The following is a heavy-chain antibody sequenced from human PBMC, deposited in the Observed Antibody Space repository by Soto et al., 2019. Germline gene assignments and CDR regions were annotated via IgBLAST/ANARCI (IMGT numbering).Heavy chain of an antibody. CDR2: IYYSGST. CDR1: GGSISSYY. CDR3: ARLPSVEWWFFDP. J-gene: IGHJ5*02. D-gene: IGHD2-15*01. V-gene: IGHV4-59*08. Sequence: SETLSLTCTVSGGSISSYYWSWIRQPPGKGLEWIGYIYYSGSTNYNPSLKSRVTISVDTSKNQFSLKLSSVTAADTAVYYCARLPSVEWWFFDPWGQGTLVTVSS.